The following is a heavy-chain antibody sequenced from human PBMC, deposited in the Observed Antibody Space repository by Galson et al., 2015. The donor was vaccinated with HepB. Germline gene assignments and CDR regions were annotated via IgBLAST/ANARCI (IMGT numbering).Heavy chain of an antibody. D-gene: IGHD2-2*01. CDR1: GFIVSGNY. CDR3: ARAGIVVVATAPIGGAFDI. CDR2: IFSGGDT. Sequence: CAASGFIVSGNYMSWVRQAPGKGLEWVSVIFSGGDTYYADSVKGRFTISRDNSKNTLYLQMNSLTAEDTAVYYCARAGIVVVATAPIGGAFDIWGQGTMVTVSS. J-gene: IGHJ3*02. V-gene: IGHV3-53*05.